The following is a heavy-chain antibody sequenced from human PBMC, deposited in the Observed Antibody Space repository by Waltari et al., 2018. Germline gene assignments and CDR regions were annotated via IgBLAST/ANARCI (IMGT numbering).Heavy chain of an antibody. Sequence: EMQLVESGGGLVKPGASLRLSCAASGFDFNADTMNWVRQAPGRGLEWVSGISANSHYIYYADSVKGRFTVARDNARNSLYLQMDSLRVDDTGVYYCARSSATGTWGQGALVTVSS. CDR1: GFDFNADT. V-gene: IGHV3-21*02. D-gene: IGHD1-1*01. J-gene: IGHJ1*01. CDR3: ARSSATGT. CDR2: ISANSHYI.